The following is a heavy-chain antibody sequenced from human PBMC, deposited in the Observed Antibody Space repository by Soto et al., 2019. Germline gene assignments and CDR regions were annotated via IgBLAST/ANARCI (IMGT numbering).Heavy chain of an antibody. CDR1: GFTFSIFA. V-gene: IGHV3-23*01. Sequence: GGSLRLSCAASGFTFSIFAMSWVRQSPGKGLEWVSTISGSGGSTYYADAVKGRFTISRDNSMGTLYLQMKSLRVEDTAIYYCAKEVSLGSTVDLGYWGKGALVTVSS. J-gene: IGHJ4*02. D-gene: IGHD7-27*01. CDR2: ISGSGGST. CDR3: AKEVSLGSTVDLGY.